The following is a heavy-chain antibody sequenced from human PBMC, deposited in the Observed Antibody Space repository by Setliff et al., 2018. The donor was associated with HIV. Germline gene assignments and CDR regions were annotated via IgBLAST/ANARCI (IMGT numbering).Heavy chain of an antibody. CDR2: IYYSGST. Sequence: PSETLSLTCTVSGGSISSYYWSWIRQPPGKGLEWIGYIYYSGSTNYNPSLKSRVTISVDTSKNQFSLKLSSVTAADTAVYYCARGYSSSLGWFDPWGQGTLVTVSS. CDR1: GGSISSYY. J-gene: IGHJ5*02. D-gene: IGHD6-6*01. V-gene: IGHV4-59*12. CDR3: ARGYSSSLGWFDP.